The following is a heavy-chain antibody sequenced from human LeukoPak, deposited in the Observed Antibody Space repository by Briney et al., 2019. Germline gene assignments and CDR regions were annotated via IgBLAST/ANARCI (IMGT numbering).Heavy chain of an antibody. D-gene: IGHD2-2*01. CDR2: SSDT. V-gene: IGHV3-21*05. CDR3: ARDTFQPGLIDS. J-gene: IGHJ4*02. CDR1: GFTFSRYA. Sequence: AGGSLRLSCAASGFTFSRYAMNWVRQAPGKGLEWVSYSSDTHYADSVKGRFTISRDNARNTLYLQLSSLRAEDSAVYYCARDTFQPGLIDSWGQGTLVTVSS.